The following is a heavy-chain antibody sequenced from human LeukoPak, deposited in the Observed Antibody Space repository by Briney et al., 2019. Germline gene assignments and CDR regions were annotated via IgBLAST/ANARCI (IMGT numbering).Heavy chain of an antibody. CDR1: GYTFTSYG. V-gene: IGHV1-18*01. CDR3: ARARYSSGYTPDY. J-gene: IGHJ4*02. CDR2: ISAYNGNT. Sequence: ASVKVSCKASGYTFTSYGISWVRQAPGQGLEWMGWISAYNGNTNYAQKFQGRVTITADESTSTAYMELSSLRSEDTAVYYCARARYSSGYTPDYWGQGTLVTVSS. D-gene: IGHD6-19*01.